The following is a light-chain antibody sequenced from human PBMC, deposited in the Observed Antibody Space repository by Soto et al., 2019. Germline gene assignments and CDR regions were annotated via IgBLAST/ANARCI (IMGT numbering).Light chain of an antibody. Sequence: QSVLTQPPSVSGAPGQRVTISCTGSSSNIGAGYDVHWYQQLPGTAPKLLIYGNSNRPSGVPDRFSGSKSGTSASLAITGLQAEDEADYYCHSYDSSRSAEVFGTGTKLTVL. V-gene: IGLV1-40*01. CDR3: HSYDSSRSAEV. J-gene: IGLJ1*01. CDR1: SSNIGAGYD. CDR2: GNS.